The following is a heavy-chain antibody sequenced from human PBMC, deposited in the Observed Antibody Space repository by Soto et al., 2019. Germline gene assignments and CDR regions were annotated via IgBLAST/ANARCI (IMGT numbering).Heavy chain of an antibody. J-gene: IGHJ4*02. CDR3: AAGGGLPRYY. V-gene: IGHV4-30-2*01. D-gene: IGHD5-12*01. CDR1: GCSISSGGYS. CDR2: IYHSGST. Sequence: QLQLQESGSGLVKPSQTLSLTCAVSGCSISSGGYSWSWIRQPPGKGLEWIGYIYHSGSTYYNPSLTSRVTISVDRSKNQFSLKLSSVTAADTAVYYCAAGGGLPRYYWGKGTLVSVYS.